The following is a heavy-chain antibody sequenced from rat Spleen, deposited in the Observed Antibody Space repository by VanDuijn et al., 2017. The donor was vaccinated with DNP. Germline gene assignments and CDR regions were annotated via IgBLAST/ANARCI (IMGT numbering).Heavy chain of an antibody. Sequence: EVQLQESGPGLVKPSQSLSLTCSVTGYSITSTYWGWIRKFPGNKMEWIGHISSSGSTSYNPSLRSRISITRATSKSQFFLQLNSVSTEDTATYYCARWTRYFDYWGQGVMVTVSS. CDR1: GYSITSTY. J-gene: IGHJ2*01. CDR2: ISSSGST. CDR3: ARWTRYFDY. D-gene: IGHD1-7*01. V-gene: IGHV3-1*01.